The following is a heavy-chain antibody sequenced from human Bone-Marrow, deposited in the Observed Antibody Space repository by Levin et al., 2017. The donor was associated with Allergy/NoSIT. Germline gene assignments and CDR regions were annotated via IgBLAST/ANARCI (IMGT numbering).Heavy chain of an antibody. CDR3: AKDLRLAGGWYKLFDY. CDR1: GFTFSSYG. Sequence: GGSLRLSCAASGFTFSSYGMHWVRQAPGKGLEWVAVISYDGSNKYYADSVKGRFTISRDNSKNTLYLQMNSLRAEDTAVYYCAKDLRLAGGWYKLFDYWGQGTLVTVSS. CDR2: ISYDGSNK. J-gene: IGHJ4*02. D-gene: IGHD6-19*01. V-gene: IGHV3-30*18.